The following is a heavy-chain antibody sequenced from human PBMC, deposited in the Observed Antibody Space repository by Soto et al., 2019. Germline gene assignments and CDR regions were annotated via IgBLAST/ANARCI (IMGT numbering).Heavy chain of an antibody. J-gene: IGHJ5*02. CDR2: INPNSGGT. D-gene: IGHD2-8*01. Sequence: QVQLVQSGAEVKKPGASVKVSCKASGYTFTGYYMHWVRQAPGQGLEWMGWINPNSGGTKYAQKFQGRVTMTRDTSISTGYMELSRLRSDDTAVYYCARGGRGIVLMVYGSWFDPWGQGTLVTVSS. CDR3: ARGGRGIVLMVYGSWFDP. CDR1: GYTFTGYY. V-gene: IGHV1-2*02.